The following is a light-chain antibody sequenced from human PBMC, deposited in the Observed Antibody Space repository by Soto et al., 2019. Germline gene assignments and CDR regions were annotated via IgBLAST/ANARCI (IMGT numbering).Light chain of an antibody. J-gene: IGLJ2*01. CDR2: STN. Sequence: QTVVTQEPSFSVSPGGTVTLTCGLTSGSVSTNYFPSWYQQTPGQPPRTLIYSTNTRSSGVPDRFSGSILGNKAALTITGAQADDESDYYCALYMGSGVCVFGGGTKLTV. CDR3: ALYMGSGVCV. CDR1: SGSVSTNYF. V-gene: IGLV8-61*01.